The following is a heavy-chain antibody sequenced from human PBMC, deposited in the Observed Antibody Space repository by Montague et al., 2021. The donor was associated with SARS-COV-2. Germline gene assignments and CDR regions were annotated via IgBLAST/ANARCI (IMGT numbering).Heavy chain of an antibody. Sequence: SLRLSLSASGFTFSSYAMRWVRQAPGKGLEWVSTISIIDGNTYYADSVKGRFTISRDKSKNTLYLQMNSLRAEDTAVYYCAKDRQLVGDDAFDIWGQGTMVTVSS. CDR1: GFTFSSYA. V-gene: IGHV3-23*01. J-gene: IGHJ3*02. CDR2: ISIIDGNT. D-gene: IGHD6-13*01. CDR3: AKDRQLVGDDAFDI.